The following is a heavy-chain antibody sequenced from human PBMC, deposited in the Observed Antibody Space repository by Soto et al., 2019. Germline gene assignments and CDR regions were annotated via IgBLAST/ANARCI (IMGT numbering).Heavy chain of an antibody. CDR2: IIPMFGIT. D-gene: IGHD3-16*01. V-gene: IGHV1-69*02. J-gene: IGHJ4*02. CDR1: GATFSSST. CDR3: ATGALTFGGVLNA. Sequence: QVQLVQSGADVKKPGSSVKVSCKASGATFSSSTFTWVRQAPGQGLEWMGRIIPMFGITNSAQKFQGRLGITADESTNTVFMDMISLRSDDTAIYYCATGALTFGGVLNAWGQGPLVTVSS.